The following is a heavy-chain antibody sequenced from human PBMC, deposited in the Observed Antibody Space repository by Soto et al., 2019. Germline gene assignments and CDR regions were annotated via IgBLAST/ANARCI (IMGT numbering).Heavy chain of an antibody. CDR1: GFTFSNYW. V-gene: IGHV3-7*01. CDR3: ASGLWYFQP. D-gene: IGHD3-10*01. J-gene: IGHJ1*01. CDR2: IKQDGSEK. Sequence: GSLRLSCAVSGFTFSNYWMSWVRQAPGKGLEWVANIKQDGSEKYYVDSVKGRFTISRDNAKNSLYLQMNSLGAEDTAVYFCASGLWYFQPWGQGTLVTVSS.